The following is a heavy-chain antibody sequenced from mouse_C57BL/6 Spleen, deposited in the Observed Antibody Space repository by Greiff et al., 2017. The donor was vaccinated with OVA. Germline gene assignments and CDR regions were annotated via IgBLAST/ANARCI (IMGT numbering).Heavy chain of an antibody. J-gene: IGHJ3*01. D-gene: IGHD2-1*01. CDR1: GYSITSGYY. CDR3: ARDRDYGNYGFAY. CDR2: ISYDGSN. Sequence: ESGPGLVKPSQSLTLTCSVTGYSITSGYYWNWIRQFPGNKLEWMGYISYDGSNNYNPSLKNRISITRDTSKNQFFLKLNSVTTEDTATYYCARDRDYGNYGFAYWGQGTLVTVSA. V-gene: IGHV3-6*01.